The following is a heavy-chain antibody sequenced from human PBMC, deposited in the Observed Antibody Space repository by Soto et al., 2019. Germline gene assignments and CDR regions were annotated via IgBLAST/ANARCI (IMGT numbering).Heavy chain of an antibody. D-gene: IGHD3-10*01. CDR3: ARPRFYGSGSYYDF. V-gene: IGHV1-2*02. CDR2: INPNSGGT. Sequence: ASVKVSCKASGYTFTGYYMHWVRQAPGQGLEWMGWINPNSGGTNYAQKFQGRVTMTRDTSISTAYMELSRLRSDDTAVYYCARPRFYGSGSYYDFWCQGILVTVSS. J-gene: IGHJ4*02. CDR1: GYTFTGYY.